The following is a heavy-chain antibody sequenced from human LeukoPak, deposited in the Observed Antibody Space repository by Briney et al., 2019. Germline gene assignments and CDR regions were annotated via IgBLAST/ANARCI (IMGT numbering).Heavy chain of an antibody. Sequence: GESLKISCKGSGYSFTSYWIGWVRQTPGKGLEWMGIIYPGDSDTRYSPSFQGQVTISADKSISTAYLQWSSLKASDTAMYYCARQSPYCSSTSCYFDYWGQGTLVTVSS. CDR1: GYSFTSYW. CDR2: IYPGDSDT. J-gene: IGHJ4*02. CDR3: ARQSPYCSSTSCYFDY. V-gene: IGHV5-51*01. D-gene: IGHD2-2*01.